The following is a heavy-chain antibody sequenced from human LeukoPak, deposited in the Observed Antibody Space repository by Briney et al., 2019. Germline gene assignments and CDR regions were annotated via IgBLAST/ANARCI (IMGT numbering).Heavy chain of an antibody. D-gene: IGHD3-16*02. CDR3: ARDETYDYVWGSFRYPFDY. CDR2: INWNGGST. V-gene: IGHV3-20*04. CDR1: GFTFEDFG. Sequence: GGSLRLSCVASGFTFEDFGLSWVRQAPGKGLEWVSGINWNGGSTGYADSVKGRFTISRDNAKNSLYLQMNSLRAEDTAVYYCARDETYDYVWGSFRYPFDYWGQGTLVTVSS. J-gene: IGHJ4*02.